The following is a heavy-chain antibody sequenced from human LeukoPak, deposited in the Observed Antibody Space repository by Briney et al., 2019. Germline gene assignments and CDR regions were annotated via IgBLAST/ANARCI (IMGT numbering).Heavy chain of an antibody. D-gene: IGHD3-22*01. CDR1: GFTFSSYS. V-gene: IGHV3-21*01. Sequence: GGSLRLSCAASGFTFSSYSMNWDRQAPGKGLEWVSSISSSSSYIYYADSVKGRFTISRDNAKNSLYLQMNSLRAEDTAVYYCASSVTMIVERDAFDIWGQGTMVTVSS. J-gene: IGHJ3*02. CDR2: ISSSSSYI. CDR3: ASSVTMIVERDAFDI.